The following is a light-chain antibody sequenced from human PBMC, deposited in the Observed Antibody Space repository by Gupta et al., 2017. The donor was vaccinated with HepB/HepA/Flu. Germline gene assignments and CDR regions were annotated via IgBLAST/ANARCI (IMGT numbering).Light chain of an antibody. V-gene: IGLV7-46*01. J-gene: IGLJ3*02. CDR1: TDGVNGAHF. CDR2: DTK. Sequence: QAAVTQEPSLTVSPGETVILTCGSSTDGVNGAHFPYWYQQKPRQAPTTLIHDTKVGISGTPARFSGSLLGGKAVRTLSGAQPEDEADYDCLLSYSGFWVFGGGTKLTVL. CDR3: LLSYSGFWV.